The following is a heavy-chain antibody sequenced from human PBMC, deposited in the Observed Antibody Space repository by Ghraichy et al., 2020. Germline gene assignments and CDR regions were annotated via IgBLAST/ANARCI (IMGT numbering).Heavy chain of an antibody. V-gene: IGHV3-11*01. Sequence: LNISCAASGFTFSDSYMSWIRQAPGKGLEWISYISSSGRTIFYADSVKGRFTISRDNAKNSLYLQMNSLRAEDTAVYYCARELGYGGKPDYYYYYMDVWGKGATVTVSS. CDR1: GFTFSDSY. J-gene: IGHJ6*03. D-gene: IGHD4-23*01. CDR2: ISSSGRTI. CDR3: ARELGYGGKPDYYYYYMDV.